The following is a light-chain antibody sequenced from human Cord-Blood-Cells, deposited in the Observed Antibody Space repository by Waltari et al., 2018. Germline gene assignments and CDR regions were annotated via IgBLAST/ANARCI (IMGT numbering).Light chain of an antibody. J-gene: IGLJ2*01. CDR1: SSDVGGYNS. Sequence: SALSQPRSVSGSPGQSVTISCTGTSSDVGGYNSVSWYQQPPGKATKLIIYDVSKRPSGVLDRFSGSKSGNTDSLTISGLQAEDEADYYCCSYAGSYTLVFGGGTKLTVL. V-gene: IGLV2-11*01. CDR3: CSYAGSYTLV. CDR2: DVS.